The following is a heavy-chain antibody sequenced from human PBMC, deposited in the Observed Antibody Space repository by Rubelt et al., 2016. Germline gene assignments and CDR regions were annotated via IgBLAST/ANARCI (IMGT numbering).Heavy chain of an antibody. CDR1: GYTFTSYA. J-gene: IGHJ4*02. D-gene: IGHD1-26*01. CDR2: INAGNGNT. Sequence: QVQLVQSGAEVKKPGASVKVSCKASGYTFTSYAMHWVRQAPGQRLEWMGWINAGNGNTKYSQKFQGRVSITRETSASTAYMELSSLRSEDTAVYYCARDIYSGSYYGYWGQGTLVTVSS. CDR3: ARDIYSGSYYGY. V-gene: IGHV1-3*01.